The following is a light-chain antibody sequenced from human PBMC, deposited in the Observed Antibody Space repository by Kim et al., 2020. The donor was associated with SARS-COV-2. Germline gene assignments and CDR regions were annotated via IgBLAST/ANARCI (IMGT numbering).Light chain of an antibody. J-gene: IGLJ3*02. CDR3: SSYTSSSWV. CDR2: DVS. CDR1: SSDVGGYNY. Sequence: QSALTQPASVSGSPGQSITISCTGTSSDVGGYNYVSWYQQHPGKAPKLMIYDVSNRPSGVSNRFSGSKSGNTASLTISGLQAEDEADYYCSSYTSSSWVPGGWTQLSVL. V-gene: IGLV2-14*03.